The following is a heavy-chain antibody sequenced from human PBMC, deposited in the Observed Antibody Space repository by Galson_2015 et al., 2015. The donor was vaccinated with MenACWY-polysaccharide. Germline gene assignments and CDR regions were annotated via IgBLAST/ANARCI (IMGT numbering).Heavy chain of an antibody. Sequence: SLRLSCAASGFTFNSYAVHWVCHAPGKGLEWVAVISYDETNKYYADSVKGRFTISRDNSKNTLYLQMNSLRAEDAAVYYCARDYCSRTSCYGLDVWGQGTTVIVSS. J-gene: IGHJ6*02. D-gene: IGHD2-2*01. V-gene: IGHV3-30-3*01. CDR2: ISYDETNK. CDR1: GFTFNSYA. CDR3: ARDYCSRTSCYGLDV.